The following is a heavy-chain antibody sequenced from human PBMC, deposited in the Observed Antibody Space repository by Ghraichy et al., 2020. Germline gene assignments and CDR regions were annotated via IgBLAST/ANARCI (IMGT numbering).Heavy chain of an antibody. Sequence: GGSLRLSCAASGFTFSSYWMHWVRQAPGKGLVWVSRINSDGSSTSYADSVKGRFTISRDNAKNTLYLQMNSLRAEDTAVYYCARDRRYDFWSGYLSTYYYYGMDVWGQGTTVTVSS. CDR2: INSDGSST. D-gene: IGHD3-3*01. CDR1: GFTFSSYW. J-gene: IGHJ6*02. CDR3: ARDRRYDFWSGYLSTYYYYGMDV. V-gene: IGHV3-74*01.